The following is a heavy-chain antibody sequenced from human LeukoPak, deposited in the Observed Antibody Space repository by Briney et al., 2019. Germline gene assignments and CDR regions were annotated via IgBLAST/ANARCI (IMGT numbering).Heavy chain of an antibody. D-gene: IGHD2-8*01. J-gene: IGHJ4*02. CDR3: AAGGVYDLLDN. V-gene: IGHV1-24*01. CDR1: GYSLSELS. CDR2: FDPENGEA. Sequence: ASVKVSCKVSGYSLSELSMHWVRQAPGKGLEWMGGFDPENGEAVYAQKFQDRVTMTEDTSTDTSYMELNSLKSEDTAVYYCAAGGVYDLLDNWGQGTLVTVYS.